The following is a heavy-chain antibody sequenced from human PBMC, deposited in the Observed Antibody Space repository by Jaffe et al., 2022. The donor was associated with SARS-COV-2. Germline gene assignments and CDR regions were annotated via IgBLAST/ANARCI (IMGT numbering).Heavy chain of an antibody. Sequence: QVQLVQSGAEVKKPGASVKVSCKVSGYTLTELSMHWVRQAPGKGLEWMGGFDPEDGETVYAQKFQGRVTMTEDTSTGTAYMELSSLRFEDTAVYYCATQMAFTPGNYYSMDLWGQGTTVTVS. CDR1: GYTLTELS. CDR2: FDPEDGET. D-gene: IGHD2-8*01. J-gene: IGHJ6*02. V-gene: IGHV1-24*01. CDR3: ATQMAFTPGNYYSMDL.